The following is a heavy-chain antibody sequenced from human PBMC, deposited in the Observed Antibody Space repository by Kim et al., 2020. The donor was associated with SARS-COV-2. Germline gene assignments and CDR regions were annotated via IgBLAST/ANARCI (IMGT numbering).Heavy chain of an antibody. CDR2: IYYSGST. D-gene: IGHD3-22*01. V-gene: IGHV4-39*01. J-gene: IGHJ3*02. CDR1: GGSISSSSYY. CDR3: ARHLIPIYSYDSSGKNAFDI. Sequence: SETLSLTCTVSGGSISSSSYYWGWIRQPPGKGLEWIGSIYYSGSTYYNPSLKSRVTISVDTSKNQFSLKLSSVTAADTAVYYCARHLIPIYSYDSSGKNAFDIWGQGTMVTVSS.